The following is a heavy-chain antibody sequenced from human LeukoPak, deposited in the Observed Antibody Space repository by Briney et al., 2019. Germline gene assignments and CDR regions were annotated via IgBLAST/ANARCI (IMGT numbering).Heavy chain of an antibody. V-gene: IGHV1-8*01. D-gene: IGHD5-24*01. Sequence: GASVKVSCKASGYTFTSYDINWVRQATGQGLEWMGWMNPNSGNTGYAQKFQGRVTMTRNTSISTAYMELSSLRSEDTAVYYRARGGLLEMATITDYWGQGTLVTVSS. CDR3: ARGGLLEMATITDY. J-gene: IGHJ4*02. CDR1: GYTFTSYD. CDR2: MNPNSGNT.